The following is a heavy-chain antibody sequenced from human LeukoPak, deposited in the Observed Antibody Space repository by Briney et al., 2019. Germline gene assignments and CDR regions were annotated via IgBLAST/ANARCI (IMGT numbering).Heavy chain of an antibody. V-gene: IGHV2-5*01. CDR1: GFSLSTSGVG. CDR3: AHNWGFGELFMPFDY. D-gene: IGHD3-10*01. CDR2: IYWNDDK. J-gene: IGHJ4*02. Sequence: GPTQVNPPQPRTLTYTFSGFSLSTSGVGGGWIGQPPAKALEWLALIYWNDDKRKSPSLKSRLTITKDTSKNQVVLTMTNMDPVDTATYYCAHNWGFGELFMPFDYWGQGTLVTVSS.